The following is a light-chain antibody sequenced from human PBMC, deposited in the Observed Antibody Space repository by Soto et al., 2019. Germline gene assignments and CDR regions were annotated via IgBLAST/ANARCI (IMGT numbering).Light chain of an antibody. CDR3: SSYAGSNIYV. CDR2: QVS. CDR1: SSDVGGYNY. J-gene: IGLJ1*01. Sequence: QSALTQPPSASWSPGQSVTISCTGTSSDVGGYNYVSWYQQHPGKAPKLMIYQVSTRPPGVPDRFSGSKSGSTASLTVSGLQAEDEADYYCSSYAGSNIYVFGTGTKVTVL. V-gene: IGLV2-8*01.